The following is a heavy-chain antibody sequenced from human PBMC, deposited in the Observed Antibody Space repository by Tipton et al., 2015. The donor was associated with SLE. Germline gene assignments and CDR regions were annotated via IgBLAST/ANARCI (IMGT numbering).Heavy chain of an antibody. CDR1: GGSISSGSYY. J-gene: IGHJ3*02. D-gene: IGHD3-3*01. Sequence: TLSLTCTVSGGSISSGSYYWSWIRQPAGKGLEWIGRIYTSGSTNYNPSLKSRVTISVDTTKNQFSLKRSSVTAADTAVHYCARGFLEWLFDDAFDIWGQGTMVTVSS. V-gene: IGHV4-61*02. CDR3: ARGFLEWLFDDAFDI. CDR2: IYTSGST.